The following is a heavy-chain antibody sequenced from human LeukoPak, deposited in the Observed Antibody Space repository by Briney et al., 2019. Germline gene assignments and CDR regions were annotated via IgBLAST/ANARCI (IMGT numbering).Heavy chain of an antibody. D-gene: IGHD3-16*02. J-gene: IGHJ4*02. V-gene: IGHV3-23*01. CDR3: ARPPYDYDYVWGSYRH. Sequence: PGGSLRLSCVASGFGFSYYDMNWVRQTPGKGLEWVSTISGTDDSTYYADSVKGRFTISRDNSKNTLYLQMNSLRAEDTAVYYCARPPYDYDYVWGSYRHWGQGTLVTVSS. CDR1: GFGFSYYD. CDR2: ISGTDDST.